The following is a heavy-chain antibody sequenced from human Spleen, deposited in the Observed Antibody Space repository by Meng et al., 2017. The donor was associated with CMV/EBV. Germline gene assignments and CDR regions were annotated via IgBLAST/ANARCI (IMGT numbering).Heavy chain of an antibody. J-gene: IGHJ4*02. Sequence: IFGDSVSSNSVAWNWSRQSPARGLEWLGRTYYRSKWYNEHAISVKSRIAINPDTSKNQFSLQLNSVTPEDTAVYYCARDLGFNKLDYWGQGTLVTVSS. CDR3: ARDLGFNKLDY. CDR2: TYYRSKWYN. D-gene: IGHD7-27*01. V-gene: IGHV6-1*01. CDR1: GDSVSSNSVA.